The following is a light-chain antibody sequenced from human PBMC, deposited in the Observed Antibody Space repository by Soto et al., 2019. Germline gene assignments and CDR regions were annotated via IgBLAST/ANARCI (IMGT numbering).Light chain of an antibody. Sequence: EIVMTQSPATLSVSPGERTTLSCRASQSAGANLAWYQQKPGQAPRLLLYGASTRAAGISPRFSGGGSGTEFTLTISSLQSEDFGVYYCQQYTYWPRTFGQGTKVGIK. CDR2: GAS. CDR1: QSAGAN. J-gene: IGKJ1*01. CDR3: QQYTYWPRT. V-gene: IGKV3-15*01.